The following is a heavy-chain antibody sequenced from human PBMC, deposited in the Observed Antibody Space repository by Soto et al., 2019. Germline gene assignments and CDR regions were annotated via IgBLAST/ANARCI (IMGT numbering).Heavy chain of an antibody. V-gene: IGHV3-30*18. CDR2: ISYDGSNK. J-gene: IGHJ6*02. CDR1: GFTFSSYG. D-gene: IGHD6-19*01. Sequence: PGGSLRLSCAACGFTFSSYGMHWVRQARGKGLEWVAVISYDGSNKYYADSVKGRFTISRDNSKNTLYLQMNSLRAEDTAVYYCAKADSSGNYYGMDVWGQGTTVTVSS. CDR3: AKADSSGNYYGMDV.